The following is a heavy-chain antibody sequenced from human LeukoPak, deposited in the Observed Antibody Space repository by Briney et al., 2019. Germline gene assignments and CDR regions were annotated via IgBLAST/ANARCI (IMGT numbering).Heavy chain of an antibody. J-gene: IGHJ6*02. Sequence: GGSLRLSCAASGFTFSSYAMDWVRQAPGKGLEWVAVISYDGSNKYYADSVKGRFTISRDNSKNTLYLQMNSLRAEDTAVYYCASTYYYDSSGYHYYYGMDVWGQGTTVTVSS. CDR2: ISYDGSNK. CDR3: ASTYYYDSSGYHYYYGMDV. CDR1: GFTFSSYA. V-gene: IGHV3-30-3*01. D-gene: IGHD3-22*01.